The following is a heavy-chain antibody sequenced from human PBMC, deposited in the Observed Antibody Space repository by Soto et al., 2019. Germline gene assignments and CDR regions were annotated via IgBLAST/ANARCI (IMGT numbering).Heavy chain of an antibody. Sequence: SETLSLTCTVSGGSISSYYWSWIRQPPGKGLEWIGYIYYSGSTNYNPSLKSRVTISVDTSKNQFSLKLSSVTAADTAVYYCARDLDYGSGSWVWFDPWGQGTRVTV. J-gene: IGHJ5*02. V-gene: IGHV4-59*01. D-gene: IGHD3-10*01. CDR3: ARDLDYGSGSWVWFDP. CDR1: GGSISSYY. CDR2: IYYSGST.